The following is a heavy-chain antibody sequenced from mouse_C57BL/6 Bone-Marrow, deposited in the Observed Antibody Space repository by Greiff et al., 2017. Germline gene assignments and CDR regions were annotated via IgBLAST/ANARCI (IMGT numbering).Heavy chain of an antibody. V-gene: IGHV14-2*01. CDR3: ARLYYGSPYAMDY. CDR2: IDPEDGET. CDR1: GFNIKDYY. Sequence: EVQLQQSGAELVKPGASVKLSCTASGFNIKDYYMHWVKQRTEQGLEWIGRIDPEDGETKYAPKFQGKATLTADTSSNTAYLQRSSLTSEDTAVYYCARLYYGSPYAMDYWGQGTSVTVSS. J-gene: IGHJ4*01. D-gene: IGHD2-1*01.